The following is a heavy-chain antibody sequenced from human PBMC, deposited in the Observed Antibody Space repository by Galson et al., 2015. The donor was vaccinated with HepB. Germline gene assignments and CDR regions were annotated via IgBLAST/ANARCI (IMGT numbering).Heavy chain of an antibody. D-gene: IGHD2-2*01. Sequence: SVKVSCKASGGTFSSYAISWVRQAPGQGLEWMGGIIPILGTANYAQKFQGRVTITADESTSTAYMELSSLRSEDTAVYYCARGRVHCSSTSCSRRRHAFDIWGQGTMVTVSS. V-gene: IGHV1-69*13. CDR2: IIPILGTA. CDR3: ARGRVHCSSTSCSRRRHAFDI. J-gene: IGHJ3*02. CDR1: GGTFSSYA.